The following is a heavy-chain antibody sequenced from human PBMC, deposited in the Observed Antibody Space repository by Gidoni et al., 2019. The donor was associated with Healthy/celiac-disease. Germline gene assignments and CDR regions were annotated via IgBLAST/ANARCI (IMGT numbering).Heavy chain of an antibody. D-gene: IGHD6-13*01. CDR3: ARGRGRGSSRNDY. CDR2: INHSGST. V-gene: IGHV4-34*01. CDR1: GGSFSGYY. J-gene: IGHJ4*02. Sequence: QVQLQQWGAGLLKPSETLSLTCAVYGGSFSGYYWSWIRQPPGKGLEWIGEINHSGSTNYNPSLKSRVTISVDTSKNQFSLKLSSVTAGDTAVYYCARGRGRGSSRNDYWGQGTLVTVSS.